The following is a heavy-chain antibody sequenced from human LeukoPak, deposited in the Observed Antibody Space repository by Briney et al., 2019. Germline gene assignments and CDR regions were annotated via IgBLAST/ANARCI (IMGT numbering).Heavy chain of an antibody. Sequence: SETLSLTCTVSGGSISSYYWSWIRQPPGKGLEWIGYIYYSGSTNYNPSLKSRVTISVDTSKNQFSLKLSSVTAADTAVYYCARAGAFISLDPWGQGTLVTVSS. CDR2: IYYSGST. J-gene: IGHJ5*02. D-gene: IGHD3-10*01. CDR1: GGSISSYY. CDR3: ARAGAFISLDP. V-gene: IGHV4-59*01.